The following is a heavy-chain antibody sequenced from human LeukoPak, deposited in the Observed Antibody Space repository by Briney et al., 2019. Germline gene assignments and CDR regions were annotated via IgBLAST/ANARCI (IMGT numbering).Heavy chain of an antibody. CDR2: INPNSGGT. CDR3: ATKPHYCSSTSCYGNGTFYYYYYGMDV. V-gene: IGHV1-2*02. J-gene: IGHJ6*02. CDR1: GYTFTGYY. Sequence: ASVKVSCKASGYTFTGYYMHWVRQAPGQGLEWMGWINPNSGGTNYAQKFQGRVTMTRDTSISTAYMELSRLRSDDTALYYCATKPHYCSSTSCYGNGTFYYYYYGMDVWGQGTTVTVSS. D-gene: IGHD2-2*01.